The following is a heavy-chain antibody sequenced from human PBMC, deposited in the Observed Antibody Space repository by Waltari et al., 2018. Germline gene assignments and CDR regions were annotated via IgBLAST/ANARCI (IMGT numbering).Heavy chain of an antibody. J-gene: IGHJ6*02. Sequence: QLQLQESGPGLVKPSETLSLTCTVSGGSISGSSYYWGWYPQPLGKGLEWIGCIYYRGSTYYNPSLKSRVTISVDTSKNQFSLKLSSVTAADTAVYYCAKPYRNYYYGMDVWGQGTTVTVSS. CDR2: IYYRGST. CDR3: AKPYRNYYYGMDV. D-gene: IGHD1-1*01. V-gene: IGHV4-39*01. CDR1: GGSISGSSYY.